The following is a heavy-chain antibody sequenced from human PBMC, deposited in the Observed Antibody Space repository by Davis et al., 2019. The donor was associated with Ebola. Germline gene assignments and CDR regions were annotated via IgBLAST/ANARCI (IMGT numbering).Heavy chain of an antibody. CDR2: SSTSNGNT. J-gene: IGHJ4*02. CDR1: GYTFISYV. D-gene: IGHD3-3*01. CDR3: VKDFWSDDPGY. V-gene: IGHV1-18*01. Sequence: ASVKVSCKASGYTFISYVISWVRQAPGQGLEWMGWSSTSNGNTNYAQKLQGRVTMTTDTSTTTAYMELRSLRSDDTAMYYCVKDFWSDDPGYWGQGTLVTVSS.